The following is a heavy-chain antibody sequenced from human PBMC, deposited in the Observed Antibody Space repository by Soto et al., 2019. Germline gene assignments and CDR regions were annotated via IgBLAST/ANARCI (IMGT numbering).Heavy chain of an antibody. V-gene: IGHV4-31*01. D-gene: IGHD1-26*01. CDR2: INKMVSL. CDR3: ARELPHRHGRHMDF. J-gene: IGHJ6*02. Sequence: NLYLTCTVTCGSMTSVDQSWTLIRHLPGEGLDWFGYINKMVSLYYNPSLKSTVSMSWDTTPNKFYLNLSSVAAADTAVSYCARELPHRHGRHMDFSGQRATVTVSS. CDR1: CGSMTSVDQS.